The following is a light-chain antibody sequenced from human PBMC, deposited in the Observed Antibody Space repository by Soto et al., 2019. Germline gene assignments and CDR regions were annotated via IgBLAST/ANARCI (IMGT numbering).Light chain of an antibody. V-gene: IGKV3-11*01. J-gene: IGKJ4*01. CDR2: DTS. CDR3: QQRANWPLT. CDR1: QSVINY. Sequence: EIVLTQSPATLSLSPGERATISCRASQSVINYLAWYQQKPGQAPRLLIYDTSNRATGIPARFSGSGSGTDFTLIISSLEPEDFAVYYCQQRANWPLTFGGGTKVEIK.